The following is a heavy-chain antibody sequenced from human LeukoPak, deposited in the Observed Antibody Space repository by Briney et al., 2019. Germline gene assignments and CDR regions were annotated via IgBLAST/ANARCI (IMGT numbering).Heavy chain of an antibody. CDR1: GFTFSSYG. V-gene: IGHV3-33*08. CDR2: IWYDGLDK. J-gene: IGHJ3*01. CDR3: TRSYLAAHGAFGV. Sequence: GGSLRLSRVASGFTFSSYGMSWVRQAPGKGLEWVAVIWYDGLDKYYADSVKGRFTISRDNSKNTVFLQMNSLRAEDTAVYYCTRSYLAAHGAFGVWGQGTVVTVSS. D-gene: IGHD6-6*01.